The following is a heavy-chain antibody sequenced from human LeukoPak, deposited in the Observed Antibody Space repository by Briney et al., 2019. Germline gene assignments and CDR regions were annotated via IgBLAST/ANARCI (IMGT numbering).Heavy chain of an antibody. V-gene: IGHV3-23*01. D-gene: IGHD3-10*01. CDR3: AKGDFYGSGRDYYYYMDV. Sequence: GGSLRLSCAASGFTFSRYGMSWVRQAPGKGLEWVSAISGSGGRTYYADSVKGRFTISRDNSKNTLYLQMNSLRAEDTAVYNCAKGDFYGSGRDYYYYMDVWGKGTTVTVSS. CDR1: GFTFSRYG. CDR2: ISGSGGRT. J-gene: IGHJ6*03.